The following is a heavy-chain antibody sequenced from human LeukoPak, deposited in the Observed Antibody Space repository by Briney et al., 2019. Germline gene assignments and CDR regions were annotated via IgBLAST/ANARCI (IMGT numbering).Heavy chain of an antibody. Sequence: GGSLRLSCAASGFTFSTYAMSWVREAPGKGLEWVSTIIGSGDSTYYADSVKGRFTISRDNSKNTLYLQVNSLRAEDTAFYYCAKHLSSSSRYYYDSWGQGTLVTVSS. CDR2: IIGSGDST. CDR3: AKHLSSSSRYYYDS. V-gene: IGHV3-23*01. CDR1: GFTFSTYA. D-gene: IGHD6-13*01. J-gene: IGHJ4*02.